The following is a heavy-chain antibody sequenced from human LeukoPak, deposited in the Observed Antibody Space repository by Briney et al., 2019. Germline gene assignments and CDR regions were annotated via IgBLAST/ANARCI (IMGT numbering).Heavy chain of an antibody. CDR2: ISAYNGNT. D-gene: IGHD5-12*01. V-gene: IGHV1-18*01. CDR3: ARDLGNSATITNCFDP. J-gene: IGHJ5*02. Sequence: GASVKVSCKASGYTFTSYGISWVRQAPGQGLEWVGGISAYNGNTNYAQKIQRRVTITTDTSTSTAYMELRSLRSDDTPVYYCARDLGNSATITNCFDPWGQGTLVTVSS. CDR1: GYTFTSYG.